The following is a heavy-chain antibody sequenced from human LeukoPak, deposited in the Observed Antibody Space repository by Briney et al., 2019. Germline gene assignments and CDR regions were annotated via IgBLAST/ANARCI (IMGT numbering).Heavy chain of an antibody. CDR1: GVSISSNNW. D-gene: IGHD3-22*01. CDR3: ARGGEDYYDSSAFYSRVTHSFDY. V-gene: IGHV4-4*02. CDR2: IYHSGST. Sequence: AGTLSLTCAVSGVSISSNNWWSWVRQSPGEGLEWIGEIYHSGSTNYNPSLKSRVTVSVDKSKNQFSLKLSSVTAADTAVYYCARGGEDYYDSSAFYSRVTHSFDYWGQGTLVTVSS. J-gene: IGHJ4*02.